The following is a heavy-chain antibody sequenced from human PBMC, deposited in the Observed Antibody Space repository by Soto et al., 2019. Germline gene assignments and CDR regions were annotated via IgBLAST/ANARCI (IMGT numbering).Heavy chain of an antibody. Sequence: ASVKVSCKASGCTVSSYAISCVRQAPGQVLEWMGGIIPIFGTANYAQKFQGRVTITADKSTSTAYMELSSLRSEDTAVYYCASGLLLDYYDSSGYSDAFDIWGQGTMVTVSS. V-gene: IGHV1-69*06. CDR1: GCTVSSYA. CDR3: ASGLLLDYYDSSGYSDAFDI. J-gene: IGHJ3*02. CDR2: IIPIFGTA. D-gene: IGHD3-22*01.